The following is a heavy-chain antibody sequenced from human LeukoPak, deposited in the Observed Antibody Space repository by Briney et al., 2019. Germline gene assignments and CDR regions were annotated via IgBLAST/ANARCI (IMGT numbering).Heavy chain of an antibody. J-gene: IGHJ4*02. CDR3: ARGGYSYGPGGTFDY. V-gene: IGHV4-61*02. D-gene: IGHD5-18*01. CDR2: IYTSGST. CDR1: GGSISSGSYY. Sequence: SQTLSLTCTVSGGSISSGSYYWSWIRQPAGKGLEWIGRIYTSGSTNYNPSLKSRVTMSVDTSKNQFSLKLSSVTAADTAVYYCARGGYSYGPGGTFDYWGQGALVTVSS.